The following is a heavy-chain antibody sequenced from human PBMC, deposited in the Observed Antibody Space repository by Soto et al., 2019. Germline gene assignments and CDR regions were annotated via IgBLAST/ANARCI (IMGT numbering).Heavy chain of an antibody. CDR2: IIPIFGTA. CDR1: GGTFSSYA. CDR3: ARAPSTRSTAMVNYYYGMDV. V-gene: IGHV1-69*13. D-gene: IGHD5-18*01. J-gene: IGHJ6*02. Sequence: GASVKVSCKASGGTFSSYAISWVRQAPGQGLEWMGGIIPIFGTANYAQKFQGRVTITADESTSTAYMELSSLRSEDTAVYYCARAPSTRSTAMVNYYYGMDVWGQGTTVTVSS.